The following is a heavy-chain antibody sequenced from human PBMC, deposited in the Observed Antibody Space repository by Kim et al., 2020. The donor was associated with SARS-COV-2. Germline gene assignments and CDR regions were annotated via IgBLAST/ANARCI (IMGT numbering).Heavy chain of an antibody. Sequence: NYTPTLRSRVTISVDTSKSQFSLKLSSVTAADAAVYYCAGTARGANFDYWGRGALVTVSS. D-gene: IGHD1-26*01. CDR3: AGTARGANFDY. V-gene: IGHV4-4*09. J-gene: IGHJ4*02.